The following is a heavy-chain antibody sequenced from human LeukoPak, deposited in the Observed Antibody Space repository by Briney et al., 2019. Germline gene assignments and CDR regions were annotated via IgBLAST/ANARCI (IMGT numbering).Heavy chain of an antibody. D-gene: IGHD1-26*01. CDR1: GFTFSNYA. J-gene: IGHJ4*02. CDR3: AKVGNNGYFDF. V-gene: IGHV3-23*01. Sequence: GGSLRLSCAASGFTFSNYAMSWVRQAPGKGLEWVSGISGSGGSTYYADSVKGRFTLSRDNSKNTPYLQMDSLRVEDTAVYYCAKVGNNGYFDFWGQGTLVTVSS. CDR2: ISGSGGST.